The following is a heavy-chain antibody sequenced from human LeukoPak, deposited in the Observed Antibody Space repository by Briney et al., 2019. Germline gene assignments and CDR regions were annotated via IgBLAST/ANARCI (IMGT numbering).Heavy chain of an antibody. Sequence: GGSLRLSCAASELMFSSYAMSWVRQAPGKGLEWVSGISDDSGSTYYADSVRGWFTISRDNSKNTLYLQMNSLRVEDTAIYYCAKDQYSNGWYFDYWGQGTLVTVSS. J-gene: IGHJ4*02. D-gene: IGHD6-19*01. CDR3: AKDQYSNGWYFDY. V-gene: IGHV3-23*01. CDR2: ISDDSGST. CDR1: ELMFSSYA.